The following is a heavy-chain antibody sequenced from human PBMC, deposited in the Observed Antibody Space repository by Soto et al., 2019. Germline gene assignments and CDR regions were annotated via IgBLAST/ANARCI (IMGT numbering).Heavy chain of an antibody. CDR2: IYYSGST. CDR1: VGSISSGDYY. CDR3: ARGHYYDSSGFPVDV. D-gene: IGHD3-22*01. Sequence: SETLSLTCTVSVGSISSGDYYWSWIRQPPGKGLEWIGYIYYSGSTYYNPSLKSRVTISVDTSKNQFSLKLSSVTAADTAVYYCARGHYYDSSGFPVDVWGQGKTVTVAS. V-gene: IGHV4-30-4*01. J-gene: IGHJ6*02.